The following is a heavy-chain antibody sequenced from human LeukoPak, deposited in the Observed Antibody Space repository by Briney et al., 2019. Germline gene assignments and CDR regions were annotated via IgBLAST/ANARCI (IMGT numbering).Heavy chain of an antibody. D-gene: IGHD6-13*01. CDR2: IYYSGST. V-gene: IGHV4-31*03. CDR3: ARGLAAADNY. J-gene: IGHJ4*02. CDR1: GGSISSGGYY. Sequence: PSETLSLTCTVSGGSISSGGYYWSWIRQHPGKGLEWIGYIYYSGSTYYNPSLKSRVTISVNTSKNQFSLKLSSVTAADTAVYYCARGLAAADNYWGQGTLVTVSS.